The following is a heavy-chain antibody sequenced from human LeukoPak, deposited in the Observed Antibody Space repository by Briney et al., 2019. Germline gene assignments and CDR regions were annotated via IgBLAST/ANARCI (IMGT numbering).Heavy chain of an antibody. J-gene: IGHJ4*02. CDR1: GYTFTSYA. CDR3: ARTSADTAMGGYDY. V-gene: IGHV1-69*06. D-gene: IGHD5-18*01. CDR2: IIPIFGTA. Sequence: GASVKVSCKASGYTFTSYAISWVRQAPGQGLEWMGGIIPIFGTANYAQKFQDRVTITADKSTSTAYMELSSLRSEDTAVYYCARTSADTAMGGYDYWGQGTLVTVSS.